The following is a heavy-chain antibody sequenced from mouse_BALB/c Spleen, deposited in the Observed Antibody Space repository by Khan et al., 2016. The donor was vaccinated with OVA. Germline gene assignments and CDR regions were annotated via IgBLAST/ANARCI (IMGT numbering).Heavy chain of an antibody. CDR2: IDPYDSET. V-gene: IGHV1-52*01. Sequence: QVQLQQPGAELVRPGASVKLSCEASGYTFTSYWMNWVKQSPEQGLEWIGRIDPYDSETPYNQNFKDTAILTVDNSSSTAYLQLSSLTSEDSAVYFGARNPFAYWGQGTLVTVSA. CDR1: GYTFTSYW. CDR3: ARNPFAY. J-gene: IGHJ3*01.